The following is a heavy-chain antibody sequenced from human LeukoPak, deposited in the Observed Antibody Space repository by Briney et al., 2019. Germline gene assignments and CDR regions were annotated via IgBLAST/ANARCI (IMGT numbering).Heavy chain of an antibody. CDR1: GGSISSYY. D-gene: IGHD2-2*01. CDR2: IYYSGST. J-gene: IGHJ5*02. Sequence: PSETLSLTCTVSGGSISSYYWSWIRQPPGKGLEWIGYIYYSGSTNYNPSLKSRVTISVDTSKNQFSLKLSSVTAADTAVYYCARDIVVVPAANDVNWFDPWGQGTLVTVSS. V-gene: IGHV4-59*08. CDR3: ARDIVVVPAANDVNWFDP.